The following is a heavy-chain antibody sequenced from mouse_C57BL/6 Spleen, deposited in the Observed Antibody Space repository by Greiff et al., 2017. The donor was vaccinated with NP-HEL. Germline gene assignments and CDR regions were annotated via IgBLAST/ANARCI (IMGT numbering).Heavy chain of an antibody. Sequence: QVQLQQSGAELARPGASVKLSCKASGYTFTSYGISWVKQRTGQGLEWIGEISPRSGNTYYNEKFKGKATLTADKSSSTAYMELRSLTSEDSAVYFCASILGRGYFDVWGTGTTVTVSS. CDR1: GYTFTSYG. CDR3: ASILGRGYFDV. V-gene: IGHV1-81*01. D-gene: IGHD4-1*01. CDR2: ISPRSGNT. J-gene: IGHJ1*03.